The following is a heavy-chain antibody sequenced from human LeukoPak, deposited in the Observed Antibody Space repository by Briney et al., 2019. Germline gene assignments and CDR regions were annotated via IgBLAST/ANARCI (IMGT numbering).Heavy chain of an antibody. CDR3: ARGLFGELGIGDY. D-gene: IGHD3-10*02. V-gene: IGHV4-39*07. J-gene: IGHJ4*02. Sequence: SETLSLTCTVSGGSISSSSYYWGWIRQPPGKGLEWIGSIYYSGSTYYNPSLKSRVTISVDTSKNQFSLRLSSVTAADTAVYYCARGLFGELGIGDYWGQGTLVTVSS. CDR1: GGSISSSSYY. CDR2: IYYSGST.